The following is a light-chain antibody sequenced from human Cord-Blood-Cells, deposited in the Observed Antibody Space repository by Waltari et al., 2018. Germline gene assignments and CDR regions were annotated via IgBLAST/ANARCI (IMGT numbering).Light chain of an antibody. CDR1: QSVSSGY. V-gene: IGKV3-20*01. CDR2: GAS. Sequence: ELVLTQSPGTLSLSPGERATLSCRASQSVSSGYLAWYQQKPGQAPRLLIYGASSRATGIPDRFSGSGSGTDFTLTISRLEPEDFAVYYCQQYGSSPPRITFGQGTRLEIK. CDR3: QQYGSSPPRIT. J-gene: IGKJ5*01.